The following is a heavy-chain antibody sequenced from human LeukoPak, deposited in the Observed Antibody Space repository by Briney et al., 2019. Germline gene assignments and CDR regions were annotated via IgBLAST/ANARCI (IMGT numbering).Heavy chain of an antibody. CDR3: APQTMTLVL. CDR2: IKEDGSKT. V-gene: IGHV3-7*01. Sequence: GGSLRLSCVASGFTFSTHWVSWVRQAPGKGLEWVANIKEDGSKTDYVDSVKGRFTISRDNAKNSVFLQMNSLRAEDTAIYYCAPQTMTLVLGGQGTLVTVSS. CDR1: GFTFSTHW. D-gene: IGHD3-22*01. J-gene: IGHJ4*02.